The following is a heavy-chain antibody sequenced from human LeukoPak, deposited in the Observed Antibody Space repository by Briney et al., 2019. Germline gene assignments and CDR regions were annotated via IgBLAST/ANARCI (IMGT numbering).Heavy chain of an antibody. V-gene: IGHV3-15*01. Sequence: GGSLRLSCAASGFTFSNAWMSSVRQAPGKRLEWGCRIKSKTDGVTTDYAAPVKGRFTISRDDSKNTLYVQMNSLKTEDTAMYYCTTGPYDYGSGTYYHWGQGTLVTVSS. J-gene: IGHJ4*02. CDR1: GFTFSNAW. CDR3: TTGPYDYGSGTYYH. D-gene: IGHD3-10*01. CDR2: IKSKTDGVTT.